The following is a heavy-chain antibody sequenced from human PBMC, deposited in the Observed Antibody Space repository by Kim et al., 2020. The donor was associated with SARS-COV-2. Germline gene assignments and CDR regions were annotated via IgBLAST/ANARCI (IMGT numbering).Heavy chain of an antibody. J-gene: IGHJ3*01. Sequence: SNPPLKSRVTISVDTSKNQFSLRLTSVIAADTAMFYCAKLAGRGFDAFDVWGRGTMVTVSS. V-gene: IGHV4-39*01. CDR3: AKLAGRGFDAFDV. D-gene: IGHD3-10*01.